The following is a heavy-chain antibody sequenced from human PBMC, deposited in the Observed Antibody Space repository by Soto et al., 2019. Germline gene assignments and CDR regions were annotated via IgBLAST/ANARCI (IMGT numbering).Heavy chain of an antibody. D-gene: IGHD2-15*01. CDR3: AKVPSIVVVVAATRYGPSFDY. J-gene: IGHJ4*02. Sequence: GGSLRLSCAASGFTFSSYAMSWVRQAPGKGLEWVSAISGSGGSTYYADSVKGRFTISRDNSKNTLYLQMNSLRAEDTAVYYCAKVPSIVVVVAATRYGPSFDYCGQGTLVTVSS. V-gene: IGHV3-23*01. CDR1: GFTFSSYA. CDR2: ISGSGGST.